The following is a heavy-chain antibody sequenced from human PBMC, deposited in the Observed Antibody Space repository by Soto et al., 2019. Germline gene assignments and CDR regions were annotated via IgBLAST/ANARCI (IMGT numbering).Heavy chain of an antibody. J-gene: IGHJ4*01. D-gene: IGHD2-2*01. CDR2: IYWDDDK. Sequence: QITLKESGPTLVKPTQTLTLTCTFSGFSLSTSGVGVGWIRQPPGKALEWLALIYWDDDKRYSPSLKSRLTIHKDTYKNHVVLTMTNMDPVDTATYYCATSIYHCSSTSCHDPELHYLGQGTLVTVSS. V-gene: IGHV2-5*02. CDR1: GFSLSTSGVG. CDR3: ATSIYHCSSTSCHDPELHY.